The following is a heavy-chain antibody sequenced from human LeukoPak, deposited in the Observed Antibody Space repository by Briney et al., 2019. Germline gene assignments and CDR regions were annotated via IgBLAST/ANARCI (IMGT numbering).Heavy chain of an antibody. V-gene: IGHV1-69*13. D-gene: IGHD2-2*02. CDR1: GGTFSSYA. J-gene: IGHJ6*02. CDR3: ARVFGYCSSTSCYIHYYGMDV. CDR2: IIPIFGTA. Sequence: ASVKVSCKASGGTFSSYAISWVRQAPGQGLEWMGGIIPIFGTANYAQKFQGRVTITADESTSTAYMELSSLRSEDTAVYYCARVFGYCSSTSCYIHYYGMDVWGQGTTVTDSS.